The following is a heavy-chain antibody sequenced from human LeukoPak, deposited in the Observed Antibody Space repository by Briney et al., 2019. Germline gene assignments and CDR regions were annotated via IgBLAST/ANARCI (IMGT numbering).Heavy chain of an antibody. Sequence: SVKVSCKASGGTFSSYAISWVRQAPGQGLEWMGGIVPIFGTANYAQKFQGRVTITADESTSTAYMELSSLRSEDTAVYYCARSSGSYHSPYYYGMDVWGQGTTVTVSS. CDR2: IVPIFGTA. D-gene: IGHD1-26*01. CDR1: GGTFSSYA. CDR3: ARSSGSYHSPYYYGMDV. J-gene: IGHJ6*02. V-gene: IGHV1-69*13.